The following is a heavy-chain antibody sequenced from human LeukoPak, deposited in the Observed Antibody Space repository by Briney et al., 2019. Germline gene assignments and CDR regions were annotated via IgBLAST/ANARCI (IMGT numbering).Heavy chain of an antibody. CDR1: GFTFSSYA. CDR3: AKVGAPGYDFWSGYYQLDY. CDR2: ISGSGGST. D-gene: IGHD3-3*01. J-gene: IGHJ4*02. Sequence: GGSLRLSCAASGFTFSSYAMSWVRQAPGKGLEWVSAISGSGGSTYYADSVKGRFTISRDNSKNTLYLQMNSLRAEDTAVYYCAKVGAPGYDFWSGYYQLDYWGQGTLVTVSS. V-gene: IGHV3-23*01.